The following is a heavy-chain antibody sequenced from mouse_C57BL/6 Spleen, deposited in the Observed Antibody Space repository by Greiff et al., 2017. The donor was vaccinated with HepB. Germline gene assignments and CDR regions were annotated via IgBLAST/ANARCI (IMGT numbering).Heavy chain of an antibody. V-gene: IGHV1-18*01. J-gene: IGHJ1*03. CDR3: ARRTITTVVEDWYFDV. Sequence: EVQLQQSGPELVKPGASVKIPCKASGYTFTDYNMDWVKQSHGKSLEWIGDINPNNGGTIYNQKFKGKDTLTVDKSSSTAYMELRSLTSEDTAVYYCARRTITTVVEDWYFDVWGTGTTVTVSS. D-gene: IGHD1-1*01. CDR1: GYTFTDYN. CDR2: INPNNGGT.